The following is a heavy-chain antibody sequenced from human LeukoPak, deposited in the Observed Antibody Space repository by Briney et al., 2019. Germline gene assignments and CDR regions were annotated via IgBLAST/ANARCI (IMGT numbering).Heavy chain of an antibody. CDR2: IYTSGST. V-gene: IGHV4-4*07. J-gene: IGHJ4*02. Sequence: SETLNLTCTVNGGSISRYYWSWIRQPAGKGLEWIGRIYTSGSTDYNPSLKSRVTISVYTSKNQFSLKLRSVTAADTAVYYCARDRQDSSSWGDFDYWGQGTLVTVSS. CDR1: GGSISRYY. CDR3: ARDRQDSSSWGDFDY. D-gene: IGHD6-13*01.